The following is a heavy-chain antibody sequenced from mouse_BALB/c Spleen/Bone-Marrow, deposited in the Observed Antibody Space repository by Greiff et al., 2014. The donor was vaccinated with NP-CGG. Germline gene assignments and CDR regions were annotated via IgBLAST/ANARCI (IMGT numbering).Heavy chain of an antibody. CDR2: IDPANGNT. Sequence: VQLQQSGAELVKPGASVKLSCSASGFNIEDTYMHWVKQRPEQGLEWIGRIDPANGNTKYDPKFQDKATITADTSSNTVDLQLSSLTFEDTAVYYCARQEFAIYWYFDVWGAGTTVTVSS. CDR3: ARQEFAIYWYFDV. CDR1: GFNIEDTY. D-gene: IGHD1-3*01. J-gene: IGHJ1*01. V-gene: IGHV14-3*02.